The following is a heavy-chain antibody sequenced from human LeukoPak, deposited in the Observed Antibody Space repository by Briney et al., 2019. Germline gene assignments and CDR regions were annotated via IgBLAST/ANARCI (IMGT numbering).Heavy chain of an antibody. J-gene: IGHJ4*02. CDR1: GFTFSSYA. Sequence: PGRSLRLSCAASGFTFSSYAMHWVRQAPGKGLEWVAVISYDGSNKYYADSVKGRFTISRDNSKNTLYLQMNSLRAEDTAVYYCARAAGIQLWPFDYWGQGTLVTVSS. V-gene: IGHV3-30-3*01. D-gene: IGHD5-18*01. CDR3: ARAAGIQLWPFDY. CDR2: ISYDGSNK.